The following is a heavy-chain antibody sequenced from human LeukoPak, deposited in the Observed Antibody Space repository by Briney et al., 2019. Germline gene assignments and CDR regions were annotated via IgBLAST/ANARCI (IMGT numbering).Heavy chain of an antibody. Sequence: GGSLRLSCAVSGITLSNYVMSWVRQAPGKGLEWVAGISDSGGSTNYADSVKGRFTISRDNPKNTLYLQMNSLRAEDTAVYFCARRGVVIRVILVGFHKEAFYFDSWGQGALVTVPS. CDR2: ISDSGGST. J-gene: IGHJ4*02. CDR1: GITLSNYV. V-gene: IGHV3-23*01. CDR3: ARRGVVIRVILVGFHKEAFYFDS. D-gene: IGHD3-22*01.